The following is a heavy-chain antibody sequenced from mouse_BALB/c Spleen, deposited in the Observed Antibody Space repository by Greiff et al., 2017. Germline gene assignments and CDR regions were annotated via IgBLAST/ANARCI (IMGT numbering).Heavy chain of an antibody. CDR1: GYTFTSYW. V-gene: IGHV1-87*01. J-gene: IGHJ3*01. Sequence: QVQLKKSGAELARPGASVKLSCKASGYTFTSYWMQWVKQRPGQGLEWIGAIYPGDGDTRYTQKFKGKATLTADKSSSTAYMQLSSLASEDSAVYYCARGESWFAYWGQGTLVTVSA. CDR3: ARGESWFAY. CDR2: IYPGDGDT.